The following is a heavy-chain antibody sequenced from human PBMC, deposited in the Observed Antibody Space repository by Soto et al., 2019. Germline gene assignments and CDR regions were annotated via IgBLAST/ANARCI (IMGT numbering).Heavy chain of an antibody. CDR1: GGSISSYY. Sequence: NPSETLSLTCTVSGGSISSYYCSWIRQPPGKGLEWIWYIYYSGSTNYNPSLKSRVTISVDTSKNQFSLKLSSVTAADTAVYYCPRAGGKGYYYYYYMDVWGKGTTVTVSS. CDR3: PRAGGKGYYYYYYMDV. V-gene: IGHV4-59*01. J-gene: IGHJ6*03. CDR2: IYYSGST.